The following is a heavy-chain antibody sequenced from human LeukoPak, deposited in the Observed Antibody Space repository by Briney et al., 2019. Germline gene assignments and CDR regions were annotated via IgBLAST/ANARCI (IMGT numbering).Heavy chain of an antibody. V-gene: IGHV3-23*01. Sequence: GGSLRLSCAASGFTFSSYGMSWVRQAPGKGLEWVSAISGSGGSTYYADSVKGRFTISRDNSKNTLYLQMNSLRAEDTAVYYCAISYYYDSSGYYSGGYWGQGTLVTVSS. CDR3: AISYYYDSSGYYSGGY. CDR2: ISGSGGST. D-gene: IGHD3-22*01. J-gene: IGHJ4*02. CDR1: GFTFSSYG.